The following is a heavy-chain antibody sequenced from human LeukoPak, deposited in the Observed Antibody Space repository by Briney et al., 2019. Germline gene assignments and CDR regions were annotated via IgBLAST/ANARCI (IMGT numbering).Heavy chain of an antibody. Sequence: PGGSLRLSCAVSGFTFRNYGLHWVRQAPGKWPEWVAAISFDGSEKHYADSVKGRFTISRDNSKKTLYLQMNSLGLDDTAVYYCAKAWVAALKGMDVWGQGTTVTVSS. CDR3: AKAWVAALKGMDV. D-gene: IGHD2-15*01. V-gene: IGHV3-30*18. CDR2: ISFDGSEK. J-gene: IGHJ6*02. CDR1: GFTFRNYG.